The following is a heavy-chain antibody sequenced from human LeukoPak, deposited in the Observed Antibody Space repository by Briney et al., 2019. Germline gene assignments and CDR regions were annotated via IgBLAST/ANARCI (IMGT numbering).Heavy chain of an antibody. V-gene: IGHV4-59*01. J-gene: IGHJ4*02. D-gene: IGHD3-16*02. CDR1: GGSISSYY. CDR3: ARADVEGGVIATLDY. Sequence: SETLSFTCTVSGGSISSYYWSWIRQPPGKGLEWIGYIYYSGSTNYNPSLKSRVTISVDTSKNQFSLKLSSVTAADTAVYYCARADVEGGVIATLDYWGQGTLVTVSS. CDR2: IYYSGST.